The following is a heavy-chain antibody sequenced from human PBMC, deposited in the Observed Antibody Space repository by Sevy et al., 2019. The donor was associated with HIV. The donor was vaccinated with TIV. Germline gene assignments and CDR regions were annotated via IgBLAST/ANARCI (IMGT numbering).Heavy chain of an antibody. J-gene: IGHJ5*02. D-gene: IGHD5-18*01. CDR1: GGSISSGSYY. CDR2: IYTSGST. CDR3: ARHWGYSYGYNWFDP. Sequence: SETLSLTCTVSGGSISSGSYYWSWIRQPAGKGLEWIGRIYTSGSTNYNPSLKSRVTMSVDTSKNQFSLKLSSVTAADTAVYYCARHWGYSYGYNWFDPWGQGTLVTVSS. V-gene: IGHV4-61*02.